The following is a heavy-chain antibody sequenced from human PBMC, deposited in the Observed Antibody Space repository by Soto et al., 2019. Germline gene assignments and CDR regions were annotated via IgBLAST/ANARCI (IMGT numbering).Heavy chain of an antibody. D-gene: IGHD3-10*01. V-gene: IGHV2-5*02. Sequence: ITLKESGPPLVKPTQTLTLTCTFSGFSLNTGGVGVGWVRQPRGKAMEWLALIYWDEDERYRPSLRSRLNITXDXXXNXXVLTMTNMDPEDTATYYCVRNWRYYGGDYYYGMDAWGQGTTVTVSS. CDR3: VRNWRYYGGDYYYGMDA. CDR1: GFSLNTGGVG. CDR2: IYWDEDE. J-gene: IGHJ6*02.